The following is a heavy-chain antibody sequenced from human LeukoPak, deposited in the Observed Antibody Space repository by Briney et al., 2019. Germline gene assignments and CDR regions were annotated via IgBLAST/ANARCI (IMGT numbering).Heavy chain of an antibody. CDR2: FYYSGST. Sequence: SESLSLTCTVSGGSLSSSGYYWGWIRQPPGKGLEWIGSFYYSGSTYYNPSLKSRVTISVDQSKNQFSLNLSSVTAADTAVYYCARHKDYYYSYMDVWGKGTTVTISS. J-gene: IGHJ6*03. CDR1: GGSLSSSGYY. V-gene: IGHV4-39*07. CDR3: ARHKDYYYSYMDV.